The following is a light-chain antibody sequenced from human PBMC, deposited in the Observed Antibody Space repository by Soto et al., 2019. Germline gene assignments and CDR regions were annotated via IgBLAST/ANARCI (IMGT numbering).Light chain of an antibody. CDR2: GAS. J-gene: IGKJ2*01. Sequence: EIVLTQSPGTLSLSPGERATLSRRASHSVSSSYLAWYQQKPGQAPRLLIYGASSRAAGIPGRFSGSGSGTDFTLTISRLEPEDFAVYYCQQYGDSPPYTFGQGTKLEIK. CDR3: QQYGDSPPYT. CDR1: HSVSSSY. V-gene: IGKV3-20*01.